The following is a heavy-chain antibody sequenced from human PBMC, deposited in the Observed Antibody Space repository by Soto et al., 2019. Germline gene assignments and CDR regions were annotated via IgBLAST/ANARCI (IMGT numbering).Heavy chain of an antibody. D-gene: IGHD3-10*01. Sequence: QVQLQQWGAGLLKPSETLSLTCAVYGGSFSGYYWSWIRQPPGKGLEWIGEINHSGSTNYNPSLKSRVTISVDTSKNQFSLTLSSVTAADTAVYYCARGRAPRVRAFDIWGQGTMVTVSS. V-gene: IGHV4-34*01. CDR2: INHSGST. CDR1: GGSFSGYY. CDR3: ARGRAPRVRAFDI. J-gene: IGHJ3*02.